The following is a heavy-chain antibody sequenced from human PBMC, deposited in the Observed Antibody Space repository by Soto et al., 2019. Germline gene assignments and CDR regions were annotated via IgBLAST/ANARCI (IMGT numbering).Heavy chain of an antibody. J-gene: IGHJ4*02. Sequence: QITLRQSGPPRVRPTQPLTLTCNFSGFSLSSSGVGVGWIRQPPGKAPEWLVVIYWDDDKRYSPSLKSRLTLPHDTSKNHGVLTITNMEPVDTGTYYCAHRALYRGSDWDGGYFDAWGQGTPVTVSP. CDR3: AHRALYRGSDWDGGYFDA. V-gene: IGHV2-5*02. D-gene: IGHD1-26*01. CDR2: IYWDDDK. CDR1: GFSLSSSGVG.